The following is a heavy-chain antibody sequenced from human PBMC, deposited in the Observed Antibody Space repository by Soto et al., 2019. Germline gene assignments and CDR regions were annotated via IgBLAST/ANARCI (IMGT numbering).Heavy chain of an antibody. V-gene: IGHV4-59*08. CDR1: GGSISSYY. J-gene: IGHJ6*03. CDR3: VRGYGGNYYYYMDV. CDR2: IYYSGST. Sequence: SETLSLTCTVSGGSISSYYWSWIRQPPGKGLEWIGYIYYSGSTNYNPSLKSRVTISVDTSKNQFSLKLSSVTAADTAVYYCVRGYGGNYYYYMDVWGKGTKVTVSS. D-gene: IGHD4-17*01.